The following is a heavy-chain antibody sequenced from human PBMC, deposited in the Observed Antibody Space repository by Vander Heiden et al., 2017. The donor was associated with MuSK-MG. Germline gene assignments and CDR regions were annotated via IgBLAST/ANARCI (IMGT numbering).Heavy chain of an antibody. J-gene: IGHJ4*02. CDR2: IKQDGSEK. CDR1: GFPFSGYG. Sequence: EVQLVESGGGLVQPGGSLSLSCAASGFPFSGYGMSWVRKAPGKGLEWVANIKQDGSEKYYVDSVKGRFTISRDNAKNSLYLQMNSLRAEDTAVYYCARDGEEWLPGDYWGQGTLVTVSS. V-gene: IGHV3-7*01. CDR3: ARDGEEWLPGDY. D-gene: IGHD6-19*01.